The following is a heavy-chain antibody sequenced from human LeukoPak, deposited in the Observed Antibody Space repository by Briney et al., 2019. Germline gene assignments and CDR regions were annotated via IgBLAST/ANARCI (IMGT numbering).Heavy chain of an antibody. CDR1: GFTFSSYG. Sequence: GGSLRLSCAVSGFTFSSYGMHWVRQAPGKGLKWVAFIRYDGSNKYYADSVKGRFTISRDNSKNTLYLQMNSLRAEDTAVYYCAKLHYGDARAFDYWGQGTLVTVSS. CDR2: IRYDGSNK. D-gene: IGHD4-17*01. J-gene: IGHJ4*02. V-gene: IGHV3-30*02. CDR3: AKLHYGDARAFDY.